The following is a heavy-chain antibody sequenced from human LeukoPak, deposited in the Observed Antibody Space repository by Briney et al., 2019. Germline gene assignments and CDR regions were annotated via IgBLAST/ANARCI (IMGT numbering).Heavy chain of an antibody. J-gene: IGHJ4*02. CDR3: TTAGYSRYA. D-gene: IGHD6-13*01. Sequence: GGSLRLSCAASGFTFSNAWMSWVRQAPGEGLEWVGRIKSKTGGGTTDYAAPVKGRFTISRDDSKNTLYLQMNSLKTEDTAVYYCTTAGYSRYAGGQGTLVTVSS. CDR2: IKSKTGGGTT. CDR1: GFTFSNAW. V-gene: IGHV3-15*01.